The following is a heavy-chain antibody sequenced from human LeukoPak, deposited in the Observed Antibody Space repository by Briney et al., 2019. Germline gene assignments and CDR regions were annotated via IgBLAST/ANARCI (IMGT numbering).Heavy chain of an antibody. D-gene: IGHD2-2*01. CDR3: ARAGYCSSTSCQLNYYYYGMDV. V-gene: IGHV1-18*01. J-gene: IGHJ6*02. Sequence: ASVKVSCKASGYTXTSYGISWVRQAPGQGLEWMGWISSYNGNTNYAQKLQGRVTMTTDTSTSTAYMELRSLRSDDTAVYYCARAGYCSSTSCQLNYYYYGMDVWGQGTTVTVPS. CDR1: GYTXTSYG. CDR2: ISSYNGNT.